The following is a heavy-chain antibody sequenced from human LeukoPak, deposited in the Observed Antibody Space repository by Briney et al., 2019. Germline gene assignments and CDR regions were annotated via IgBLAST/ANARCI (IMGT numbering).Heavy chain of an antibody. CDR2: ISGYNGQT. CDR3: ARDIGVSQFDY. V-gene: IGHV1-18*01. J-gene: IGHJ4*02. D-gene: IGHD3-10*01. CDR1: GYTLNSHG. Sequence: GASVKVSCKASGYTLNSHGISWVRQAPGQGLEWMGWISGYNGQTEYAQKSQGRVTLTTDTSTSTAYMEVRSLTSDDTAVYYCARDIGVSQFDYWGQGTLVTVSS.